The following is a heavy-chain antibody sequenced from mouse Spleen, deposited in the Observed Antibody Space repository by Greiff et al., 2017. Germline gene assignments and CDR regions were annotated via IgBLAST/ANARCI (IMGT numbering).Heavy chain of an antibody. CDR1: GYSITSDY. CDR3: ARWPSYYYGSSYGFDV. J-gene: IGHJ1*01. Sequence: EVQGVESGPGLAKPSQTLSLTCSVTGYSITSDYWNWIRKFPGNKLEYMGYISYSGSTYYNPSLKSRISITRDTSKNQYYLQLNSVTTEDTATYYCARWPSYYYGSSYGFDVWGAGTTVTVSS. V-gene: IGHV3-8*01. D-gene: IGHD1-1*01. CDR2: ISYSGST.